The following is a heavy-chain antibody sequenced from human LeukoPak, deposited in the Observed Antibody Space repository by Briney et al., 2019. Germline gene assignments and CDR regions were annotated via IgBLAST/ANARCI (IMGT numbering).Heavy chain of an antibody. CDR2: IYHSGST. J-gene: IGHJ4*02. Sequence: NPSETLSLTCTLSGGSISTYYWSWIRQPPGKGLEWIGYIYHSGSTNYNPSPKSRVTISVDTSKNQFSLKLSFVTAADTAVYYCARGGGYASPIGYWGQGALVTVSS. CDR1: GGSISTYY. CDR3: ARGGGYASPIGY. D-gene: IGHD5-12*01. V-gene: IGHV4-59*01.